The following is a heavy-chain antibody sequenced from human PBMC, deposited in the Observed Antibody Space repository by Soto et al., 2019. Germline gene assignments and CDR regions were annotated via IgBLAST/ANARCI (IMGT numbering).Heavy chain of an antibody. V-gene: IGHV4-34*01. CDR3: ARDEDTAMVTGDWFDP. J-gene: IGHJ5*02. CDR1: GGSFSGYY. Sequence: SETLSLTCAVYGGSFSGYYWSWIRQPPGKGLEWIGEINHSGSTNYNPSLKSRVTISVDASKNQFSLKLSSVTAADTAVYYCARDEDTAMVTGDWFDPWGQGTLVTVSS. D-gene: IGHD5-18*01. CDR2: INHSGST.